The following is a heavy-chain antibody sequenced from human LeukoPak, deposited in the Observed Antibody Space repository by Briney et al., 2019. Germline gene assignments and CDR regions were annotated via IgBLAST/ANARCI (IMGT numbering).Heavy chain of an antibody. CDR2: MNPNSGNT. J-gene: IGHJ4*02. Sequence: ASVKVSCKASGYTFTSYDINWVRQATGQGLEWMGWMNPNSGNTGYAQKFQGRVTMTRNTSISTAYMELSRLRSDDTAVYYCARVPRKYCSSTSCSQYYFDYWGQGTLVTVSS. CDR1: GYTFTSYD. CDR3: ARVPRKYCSSTSCSQYYFDY. D-gene: IGHD2-2*01. V-gene: IGHV1-8*01.